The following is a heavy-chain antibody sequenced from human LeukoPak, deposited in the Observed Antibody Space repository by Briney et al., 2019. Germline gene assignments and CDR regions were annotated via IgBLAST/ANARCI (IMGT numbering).Heavy chain of an antibody. CDR2: ISYDGSNK. D-gene: IGHD6-19*01. J-gene: IGHJ4*02. Sequence: PGGSLRLSCAASGFTFSSYGMHWVRQAPGKGLERVAVISYDGSNKYYADSVKGRFTISRDNSKNTLYLQMNSLRAEDTAVYYCAKAGDGYSSGWTFDYWGQGTLVTVPS. CDR1: GFTFSSYG. CDR3: AKAGDGYSSGWTFDY. V-gene: IGHV3-30*18.